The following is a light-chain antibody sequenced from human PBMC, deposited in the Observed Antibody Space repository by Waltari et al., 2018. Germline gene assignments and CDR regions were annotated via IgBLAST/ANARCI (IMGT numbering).Light chain of an antibody. CDR3: SSYTSSSTLV. J-gene: IGLJ2*01. CDR1: SSDVGGYNY. CDR2: EVS. V-gene: IGLV2-14*01. Sequence: QSALNQPASVSGSPGQSITISCTGTSSDVGGYNYVSWYQQHPGKAPKLMIYEVSNRPSEVSNLFSVSNSGNTASLTISGLQADDEADYYCSSYTSSSTLVFGGGTKLTVL.